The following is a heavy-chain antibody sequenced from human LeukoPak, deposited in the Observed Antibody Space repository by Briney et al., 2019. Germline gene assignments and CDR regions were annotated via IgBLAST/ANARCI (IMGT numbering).Heavy chain of an antibody. D-gene: IGHD3-16*01. V-gene: IGHV1-18*01. CDR3: ARLAGEKTYTRGSLKASHYYYYMDV. CDR1: GYTFTSYV. J-gene: IGHJ6*03. CDR2: ISAYNGNP. Sequence: ASVKVSCKASGYTFTSYVISWVRQAPGQGLEWMGWISAYNGNPNYAQKLQGRVTMTTDTSTSTAYMELRSLRSDDTAVYYCARLAGEKTYTRGSLKASHYYYYMDVWGKGTTVTVSS.